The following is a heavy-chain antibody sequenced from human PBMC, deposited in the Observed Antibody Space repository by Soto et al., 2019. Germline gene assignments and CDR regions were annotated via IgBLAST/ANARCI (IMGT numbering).Heavy chain of an antibody. CDR1: GFTFSSYA. CDR3: AKDSHWAIISPTHDD. V-gene: IGHV3-23*01. CDR2: ISGSGGST. Sequence: GGSLRPSCAASGFTFSSYAMSWVRQAPGKGLEWVSAISGSGGSTYYADSVKGRFTISRDNSKNTLYLQMNSLRAEDTAIYYCAKDSHWAIISPTHDDWGHGTLVTVSS. D-gene: IGHD2-2*01. J-gene: IGHJ4*01.